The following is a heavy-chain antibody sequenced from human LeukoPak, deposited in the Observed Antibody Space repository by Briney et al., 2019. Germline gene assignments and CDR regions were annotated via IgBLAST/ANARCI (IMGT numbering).Heavy chain of an antibody. J-gene: IGHJ6*03. V-gene: IGHV1-69*13. CDR1: GDTFSTYG. D-gene: IGHD3-10*01. CDR2: IIPIFGIP. CDR3: ARTYYYGSGTYWYSYYYMDV. Sequence: SVKVSCKTSGDTFSTYGISWVRQAPGQGLEWRGGIIPIFGIPNVAQKFQGRVTITSDESTSTIYMEVNSLRSEDTAVYYCARTYYYGSGTYWYSYYYMDVWGGGTTVTVS.